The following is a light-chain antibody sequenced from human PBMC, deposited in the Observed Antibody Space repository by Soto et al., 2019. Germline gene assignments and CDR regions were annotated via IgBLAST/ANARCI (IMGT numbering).Light chain of an antibody. CDR2: GAS. Sequence: EIVLTQSTGTLSLSPGERATLSCRASQSVSSSYLAWYQQKPGQAHRLLIYGASSRATGIPDRFSGSGSGTDFTLTISRLEPEDFAVYYCQQYGSSPLTFGGGTKVEIK. V-gene: IGKV3-20*01. CDR1: QSVSSSY. CDR3: QQYGSSPLT. J-gene: IGKJ4*01.